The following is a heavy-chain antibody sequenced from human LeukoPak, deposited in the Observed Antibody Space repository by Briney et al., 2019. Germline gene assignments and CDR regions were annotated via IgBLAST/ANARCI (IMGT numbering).Heavy chain of an antibody. CDR1: GGSISSNY. V-gene: IGHV4-4*09. CDR3: ARAQSNWFDP. J-gene: IGHJ5*02. Sequence: SETLSLTCTVSGGSISSNYWGWLRQPPGKGLKWIGYIYTSGSTNYNPSVKSRVTISVDTPKNQFSLELSSVTAADTAVYYCARAQSNWFDPWGQGTLVTVSS. CDR2: IYTSGST.